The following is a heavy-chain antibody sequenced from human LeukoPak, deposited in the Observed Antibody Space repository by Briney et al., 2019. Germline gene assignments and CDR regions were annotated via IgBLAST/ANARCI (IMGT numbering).Heavy chain of an antibody. CDR1: GFTFSSYW. CDR2: IKQDGSEK. D-gene: IGHD3-22*01. V-gene: IGHV3-7*01. J-gene: IGHJ4*02. Sequence: GGSLRLSCAASGFTFSSYWMSWVRQAPGKGREWVANIKQDGSEKYYVDSVKGRFTISRDNAKNSLYLQMNSLRAEDTAVYYCARDRGDYYDSSGLYYFDYWGQGTLVTVSS. CDR3: ARDRGDYYDSSGLYYFDY.